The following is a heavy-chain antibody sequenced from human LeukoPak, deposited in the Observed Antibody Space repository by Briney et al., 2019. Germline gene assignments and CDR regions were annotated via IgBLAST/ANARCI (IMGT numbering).Heavy chain of an antibody. V-gene: IGHV4-39*01. CDR1: GGSISSSNYY. D-gene: IGHD6-25*01. CDR2: IYYSGST. CDR3: TAGRSDYFDY. Sequence: SETLSLTCTVSGGSISSSNYYWGWIRQPPGKGLEWIGNIYYSGSTYYNPSLKSRVTISVDTSKNQFSLKLNSVTAADTVVYYCTAGRSDYFDYWGQGTLVTVSS. J-gene: IGHJ4*02.